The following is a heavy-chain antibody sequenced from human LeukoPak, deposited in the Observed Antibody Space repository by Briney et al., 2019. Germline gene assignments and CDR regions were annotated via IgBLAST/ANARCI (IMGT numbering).Heavy chain of an antibody. V-gene: IGHV4-39*01. CDR3: ARLVSYDVLTENFHKYYMDV. Sequence: PSETLSLTCTVSSGSISSNNYYWGWIRQPPGKGLEWIGSIYYTGSTFYHPSLKSRVTMSLDALKNQFTLKVTSATATDTAVYYCARLVSYDVLTENFHKYYMDVWGKGTTVTVSS. CDR2: IYYTGST. J-gene: IGHJ6*03. D-gene: IGHD3-9*01. CDR1: SGSISSNNYY.